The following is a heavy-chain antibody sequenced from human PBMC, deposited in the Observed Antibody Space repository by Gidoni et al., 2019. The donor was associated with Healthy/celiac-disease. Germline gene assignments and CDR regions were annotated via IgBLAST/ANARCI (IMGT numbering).Heavy chain of an antibody. D-gene: IGHD3-22*01. Sequence: QVQLVQAGAEVKKPGASVKVSCKASGYTFTGSYMHWVRQAPGQGLEWMGWINPNSGGTNYAHKFQGRVTMTRDTSISTAYMELSRLRSDDTAVYYCARDPLYYYDSSGYYYGHSYCYGMDVWGQGTTVTVSS. CDR2: INPNSGGT. CDR3: ARDPLYYYDSSGYYYGHSYCYGMDV. J-gene: IGHJ6*02. CDR1: GYTFTGSY. V-gene: IGHV1-2*07.